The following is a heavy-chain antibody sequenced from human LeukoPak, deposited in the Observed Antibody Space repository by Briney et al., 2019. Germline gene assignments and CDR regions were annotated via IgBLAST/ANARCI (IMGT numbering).Heavy chain of an antibody. V-gene: IGHV1-46*01. CDR1: VYTFTIYY. CDR2: INPSGGST. CDR3: ARDPGEQLVHDY. Sequence: ASVTGSCKASVYTFTIYYMHWVRQAPGQGLEWMGIINPSGGSTSYAQKFQGRVTMTRDTSTSTVYMELSSLRSEDTAVYYCARDPGEQLVHDYWGQGTLVTVSS. J-gene: IGHJ4*02. D-gene: IGHD6-6*01.